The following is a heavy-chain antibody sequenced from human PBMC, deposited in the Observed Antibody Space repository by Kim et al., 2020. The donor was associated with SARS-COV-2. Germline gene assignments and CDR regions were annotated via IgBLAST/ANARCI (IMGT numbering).Heavy chain of an antibody. Sequence: SETLSLTCTVSGGSISSGGYYWSWIRQHPGKGLEWIGYIYYSGSTYYNPSLKSRVTISVDTSKNQFSLKLSSVTAADTAVYYCARNLDRVVPAAIPPDNWFDPWGQGTLVTVSS. J-gene: IGHJ5*02. V-gene: IGHV4-31*03. CDR3: ARNLDRVVPAAIPPDNWFDP. CDR2: IYYSGST. CDR1: GGSISSGGYY. D-gene: IGHD2-2*02.